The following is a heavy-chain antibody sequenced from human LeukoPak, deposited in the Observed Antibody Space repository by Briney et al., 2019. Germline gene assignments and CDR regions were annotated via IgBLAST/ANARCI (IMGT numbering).Heavy chain of an antibody. J-gene: IGHJ4*02. V-gene: IGHV3-7*05. D-gene: IGHD5-24*01. CDR1: GFTFSSYW. Sequence: GGSLRLSCAASGFTFSSYWMSWVRQAPGKGLEWVANIKQDGSEKYYADSVKGRFTISRDNAKNSLYLQMNSLRAEDTAVYYCARGRWLQFDAFDYWGQGTLVTVSS. CDR2: IKQDGSEK. CDR3: ARGRWLQFDAFDY.